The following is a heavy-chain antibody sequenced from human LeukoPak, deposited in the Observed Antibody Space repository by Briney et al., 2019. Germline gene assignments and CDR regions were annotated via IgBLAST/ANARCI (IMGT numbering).Heavy chain of an antibody. V-gene: IGHV1-46*01. Sequence: ASVKVSYKASGYTFTSYYMHWVRQAPGQGLEWMGIINPSGGSTSYAQKFQGRVTMTRDTSTSTVYMELSSLRSEDTAVYYCAKGGPNFKVVPAAIEPWGLGYYYYYMDVWGKGTTVTVSS. CDR2: INPSGGST. CDR1: GYTFTSYY. D-gene: IGHD2-2*01. CDR3: AKGGPNFKVVPAAIEPWGLGYYYYYMDV. J-gene: IGHJ6*03.